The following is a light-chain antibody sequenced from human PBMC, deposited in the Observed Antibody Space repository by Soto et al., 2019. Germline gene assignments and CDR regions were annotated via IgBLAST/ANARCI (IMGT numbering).Light chain of an antibody. V-gene: IGKV3-20*01. CDR2: GAS. J-gene: IGKJ4*01. CDR3: HQMRA. Sequence: VLTQSPGTLSLSPGERATLSCRASQSVSSSFLAWYQQKPGQAPRLLIYGASSRATGIPDRFSGSGSGTAFALTISRLGPEDFAVYYCHQMRAFGGGTKVEIK. CDR1: QSVSSSF.